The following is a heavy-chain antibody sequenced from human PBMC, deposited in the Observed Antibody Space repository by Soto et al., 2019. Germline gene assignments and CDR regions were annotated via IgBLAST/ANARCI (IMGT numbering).Heavy chain of an antibody. CDR3: ARQSGDSEAIDY. D-gene: IGHD1-1*01. CDR1: GYIFTSYW. Sequence: GESLKISCKGSGYIFTSYWIGWVRQMPGKGLEWMGIIYPGDSDTRYSPSFQGQVTISADKYISTDYLKSSSLKASDTAMYYCARQSGDSEAIDYWGQGTLVTVSS. CDR2: IYPGDSDT. J-gene: IGHJ4*02. V-gene: IGHV5-51*01.